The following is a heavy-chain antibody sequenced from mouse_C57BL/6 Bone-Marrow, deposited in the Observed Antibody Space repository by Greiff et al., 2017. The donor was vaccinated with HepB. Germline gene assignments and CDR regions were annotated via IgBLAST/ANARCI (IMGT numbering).Heavy chain of an antibody. D-gene: IGHD1-1*01. Sequence: QVQLQQSGAELAKPGASVKLSCKASGYTFTSYWMHWVKQRPGQGLEWIGYINPSSGYTKYNQKFKDKATFTADKSSSTAYMQRSSLTYEDSAVYYCAREGNTVVDRNWFAYWGQGTLVTVSA. V-gene: IGHV1-7*01. CDR1: GYTFTSYW. CDR2: INPSSGYT. J-gene: IGHJ3*01. CDR3: AREGNTVVDRNWFAY.